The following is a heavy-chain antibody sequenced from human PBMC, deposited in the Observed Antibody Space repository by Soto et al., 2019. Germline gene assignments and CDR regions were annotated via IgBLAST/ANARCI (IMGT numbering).Heavy chain of an antibody. V-gene: IGHV3-30*18. D-gene: IGHD3-22*01. CDR3: AKEGAHYDSSGKKDY. J-gene: IGHJ4*02. Sequence: PGESLKISCAASGFTFSSYGMHWVRQAPGKGLEWVAVISYDGSNKYYADSVKGRFTISRDNSKNTLYLQLKSMRAEGTAVYYCAKEGAHYDSSGKKDYWGQGTLVTVSS. CDR2: ISYDGSNK. CDR1: GFTFSSYG.